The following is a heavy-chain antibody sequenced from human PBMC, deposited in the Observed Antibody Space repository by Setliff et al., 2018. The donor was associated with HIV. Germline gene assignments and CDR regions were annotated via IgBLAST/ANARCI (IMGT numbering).Heavy chain of an antibody. CDR3: ARHLDYGDSFDY. CDR1: GGSISSGNYY. V-gene: IGHV4-31*03. CDR2: IYYSGAT. D-gene: IGHD4-17*01. Sequence: SETLSLTCTVSGGSISSGNYYWNWIRQHPGKGLEWIGYIYYSGATYYNPSLKSRVTLSIDTSKNQFSLNLSSVTAADTAVYYCARHLDYGDSFDYWGQGTLVTVSS. J-gene: IGHJ4*02.